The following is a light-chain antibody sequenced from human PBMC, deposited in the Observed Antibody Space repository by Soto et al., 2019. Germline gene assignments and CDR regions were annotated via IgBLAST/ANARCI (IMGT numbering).Light chain of an antibody. J-gene: IGKJ1*01. V-gene: IGKV1-5*03. CDR3: QQYNSYST. CDR1: QSISSW. CDR2: RAS. Sequence: DIQMTQSPSTLSASVGDRVTITCRASQSISSWLAWYQQKPGKVPKLLIYRASSLESGVPSRFSGSGSGTELTLTISSLQPDDFATYYCQQYNSYSTFGQGTKVEIK.